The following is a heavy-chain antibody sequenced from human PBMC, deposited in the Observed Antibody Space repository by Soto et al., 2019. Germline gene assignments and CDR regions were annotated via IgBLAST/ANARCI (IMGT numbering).Heavy chain of an antibody. Sequence: GGSLRLSCAASGFTFSKFVMRWVRQTPGKGLEWVSTITEAGGDTYYTDSVKGRFTISRDNSKNTLYLQMTSLRAEDTALYYCTKASPDRHHMDVWGQGTTVTVSS. CDR1: GFTFSKFV. CDR2: ITEAGGDT. J-gene: IGHJ6*02. CDR3: TKASPDRHHMDV. V-gene: IGHV3-23*01.